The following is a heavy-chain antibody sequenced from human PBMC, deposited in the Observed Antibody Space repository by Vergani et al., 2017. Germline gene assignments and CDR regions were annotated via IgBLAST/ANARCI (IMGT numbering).Heavy chain of an antibody. CDR3: ARERDITMIVVVITYGMDV. CDR2: INPNSGGT. CDR1: GYTFTGYY. J-gene: IGHJ6*02. D-gene: IGHD3-22*01. V-gene: IGHV1-2*02. Sequence: QVQLVQSGAEVKKPGASVKVSCKASGYTFTGYYMHWVRQAPGQGLEWMGWINPNSGGTNYAQKFQGRVTMTRDTSISTAYMELSRLRSDDTAVYYCARERDITMIVVVITYGMDVWGQGTTVTVSS.